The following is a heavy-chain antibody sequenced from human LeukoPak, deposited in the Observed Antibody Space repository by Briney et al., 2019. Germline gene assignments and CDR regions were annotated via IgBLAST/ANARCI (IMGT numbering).Heavy chain of an antibody. CDR3: AREEFLHEIDSSGYFVY. Sequence: SETLSLTCTVSGGSITGYYWNWIRQPAGQGLEWLGRVYSSGVGNYNPSLTSRVTMSVDTSKNQFSLKLTSLTAADTAVYFCAREEFLHEIDSSGYFVYWGQGTLVTVSS. D-gene: IGHD3-22*01. CDR2: VYSSGVG. J-gene: IGHJ4*02. V-gene: IGHV4-4*07. CDR1: GGSITGYY.